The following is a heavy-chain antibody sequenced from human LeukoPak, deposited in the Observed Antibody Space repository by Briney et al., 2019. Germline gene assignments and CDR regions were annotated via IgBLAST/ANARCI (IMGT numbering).Heavy chain of an antibody. J-gene: IGHJ6*03. CDR2: IYYSGST. V-gene: IGHV4-39*01. CDR3: ARIYSGSYQLSIYYYYYMDV. CDR1: GGSISSSPYY. Sequence: SETLSLTCTVSGGSISSSPYYWGWIRQPPGKGLEWIGSIYYSGSTYYNPSLKSRVTISVDTSKNQFSLKLSSVTAADTAVYYCARIYSGSYQLSIYYYYYMDVWGKGTTVTISS. D-gene: IGHD1-26*01.